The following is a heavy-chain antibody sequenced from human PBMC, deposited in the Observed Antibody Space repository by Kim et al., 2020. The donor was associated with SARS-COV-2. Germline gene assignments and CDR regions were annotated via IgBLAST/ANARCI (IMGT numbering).Heavy chain of an antibody. Sequence: GGSLRLSCAASGFTFSSSVMSWVRQAPGKGPEWVSTIGASGSYTYYADSVEGRFTISRDTSKNTLFLQMNSLRAEDTALYYCAKVGGSSTARDEYSYYYYMDLWGKGTAVTVSS. CDR3: AKVGGSSTARDEYSYYYYMDL. J-gene: IGHJ6*03. CDR1: GFTFSSSV. CDR2: IGASGSYT. D-gene: IGHD1-26*01. V-gene: IGHV3-23*01.